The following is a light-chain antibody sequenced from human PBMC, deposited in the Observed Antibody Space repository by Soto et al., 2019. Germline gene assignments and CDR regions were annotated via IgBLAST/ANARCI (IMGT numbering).Light chain of an antibody. CDR3: QQYYDWPLVT. Sequence: EIVMTQSPATLSVSTGERATLSCRASQSVSSYLAWYQQKPGQAPRLLIYGASTRATHIPDRFSGSGSETEFTLSVSSLQSEDFAIYYCQQYYDWPLVTFGGGTRLEIK. J-gene: IGKJ5*01. V-gene: IGKV3-15*01. CDR2: GAS. CDR1: QSVSSY.